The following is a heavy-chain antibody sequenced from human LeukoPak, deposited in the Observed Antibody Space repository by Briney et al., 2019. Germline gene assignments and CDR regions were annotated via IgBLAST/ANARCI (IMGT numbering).Heavy chain of an antibody. CDR2: IDPGDSST. J-gene: IGHJ3*02. CDR3: ARGDDYGGAFDM. CDR1: GYSFTSYW. D-gene: IGHD4-23*01. Sequence: NHGESLKISCKGSGYSFTSYWISWVRQMPGKGLEWMGRIDPGDSSTNYGPSFQGHVTISADKSISTAYLQWSSLKASDTAMYYCARGDDYGGAFDMWGQGTMVTVSS. V-gene: IGHV5-10-1*01.